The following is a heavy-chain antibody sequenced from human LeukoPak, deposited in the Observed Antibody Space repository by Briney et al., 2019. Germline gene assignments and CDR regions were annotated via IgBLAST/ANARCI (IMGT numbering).Heavy chain of an antibody. V-gene: IGHV3-23*01. Sequence: PGGSLRLSCAAPGFSFSSYAMSWVRQAPGKGLEWVSAISASGGTTYYADSVKGRFTISRDNSKNTLYLQMRGLRAEDTAVYYCAKEPREYCSSTSCPNWIDPWGQGTLVTVSS. J-gene: IGHJ5*02. CDR1: GFSFSSYA. CDR3: AKEPREYCSSTSCPNWIDP. D-gene: IGHD2-2*01. CDR2: ISASGGTT.